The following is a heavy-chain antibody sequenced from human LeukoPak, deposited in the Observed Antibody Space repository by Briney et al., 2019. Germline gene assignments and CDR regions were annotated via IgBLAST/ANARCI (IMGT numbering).Heavy chain of an antibody. CDR2: IFYSGST. J-gene: IGHJ4*02. V-gene: IGHV4-59*11. D-gene: IGHD3-22*01. CDR1: NASISSLY. Sequence: PSETLSLTCTVSNASISSLYWNWIRQSPGKGLEWIGYIFYSGSTNYNPSLESRVTLSIDTSKNQFSLRLNSVTAADTAVYYCSRQVVGNDYWGQGTLVTVSS. CDR3: SRQVVGNDY.